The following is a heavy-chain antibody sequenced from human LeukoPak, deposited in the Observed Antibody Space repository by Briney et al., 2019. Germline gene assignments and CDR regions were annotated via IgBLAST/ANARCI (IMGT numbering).Heavy chain of an antibody. V-gene: IGHV4-59*01. CDR1: GGSISSYH. D-gene: IGHD7-27*01. J-gene: IGHJ6*02. CDR2: IYYSGSI. CDR3: ARDRTIVTADYQYFYGMDV. Sequence: SETLSLTCTVSGGSISSYHWSWIRQPPGKGLEWIGYIYYSGSIKYNPSLKRRVTISVDTSKNQFSLKLSSVTAADTAVYYCARDRTIVTADYQYFYGMDVWGQGTTVIVSS.